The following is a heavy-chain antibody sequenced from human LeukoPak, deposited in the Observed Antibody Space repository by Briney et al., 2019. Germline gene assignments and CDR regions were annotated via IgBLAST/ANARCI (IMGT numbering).Heavy chain of an antibody. CDR1: GFSFSTQE. D-gene: IGHD5-12*01. J-gene: IGHJ4*02. CDR2: ISSNSRTI. V-gene: IGHV3-48*03. CDR3: ARGSYTGFDLYFDY. Sequence: PGGSLRLSCATSGFSFSTQEMTWVRQAPGKGLEWVSYISSNSRTIYYADYVKGRFTISRDNTRNSVFLQLNSLRVEDTGFYYCARGSYTGFDLYFDYWGQGTLVTVSS.